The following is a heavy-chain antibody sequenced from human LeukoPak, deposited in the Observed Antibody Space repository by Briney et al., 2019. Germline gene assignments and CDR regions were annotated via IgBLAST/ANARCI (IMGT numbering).Heavy chain of an antibody. D-gene: IGHD3-10*01. CDR2: ITGSGPYM. Sequence: WGSLRLSCAASGFTFSTFAMHWVRLSPGKGLECVSSITGSGPYMLYADSVKHRFTISRDNTKNLLYLEMNSLRAEDTAMYFCVRDVGAVRGEVYFDYWGQGTLVTVSS. V-gene: IGHV3-21*06. J-gene: IGHJ4*02. CDR1: GFTFSTFA. CDR3: VRDVGAVRGEVYFDY.